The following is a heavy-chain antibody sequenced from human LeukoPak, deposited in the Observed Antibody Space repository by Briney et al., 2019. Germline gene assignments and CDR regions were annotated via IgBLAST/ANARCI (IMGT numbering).Heavy chain of an antibody. J-gene: IGHJ5*02. CDR3: ARDPQDGYYCSGGSCGRPLLNWFDP. D-gene: IGHD2-15*01. CDR2: IYYSGST. V-gene: IGHV4-39*07. Sequence: SETLSLTCTVSGGSISSSSYYWGWIRQPPGKGLEWIGSIYYSGSTYYNPSLKSRVTISVDTSKNQFSLKLSSVTAADTAVYYCARDPQDGYYCSGGSCGRPLLNWFDPWGQGTLVTVSS. CDR1: GGSISSSSYY.